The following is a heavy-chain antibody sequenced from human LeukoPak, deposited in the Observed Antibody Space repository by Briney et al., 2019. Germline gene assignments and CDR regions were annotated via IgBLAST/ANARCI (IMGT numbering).Heavy chain of an antibody. Sequence: AASVKVSCKASGYTFTGYYMHWVRQAPRQGLEWMGWINPSSGGTNYAQKFQGRVTMTRDTSISTAYMELSRLRSDDTAVYYCARDVGEYCSSVSCYASDYWGQGTLVTVSS. CDR3: ARDVGEYCSSVSCYASDY. CDR2: INPSSGGT. V-gene: IGHV1-2*02. CDR1: GYTFTGYY. J-gene: IGHJ4*02. D-gene: IGHD2-2*01.